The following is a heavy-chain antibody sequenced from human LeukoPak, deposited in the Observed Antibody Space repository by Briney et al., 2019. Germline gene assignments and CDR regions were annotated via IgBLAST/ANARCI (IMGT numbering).Heavy chain of an antibody. CDR1: GFTFSNYA. CDR3: AKGRYSYGYVGAFDI. V-gene: IGHV3-23*01. J-gene: IGHJ3*02. CDR2: ISGSGGNT. D-gene: IGHD5-18*01. Sequence: PGGSLRLSCAASGFTFSNYAVSWVRQAPGKGLEWVSGISGSGGNTYYADSVKGRFTISRDNSKNTLYLQMNSLRAEDTAVYYCAKGRYSYGYVGAFDIWGQGTMVTVSS.